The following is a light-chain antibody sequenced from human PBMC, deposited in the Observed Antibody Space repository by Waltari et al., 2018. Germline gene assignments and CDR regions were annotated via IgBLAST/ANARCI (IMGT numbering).Light chain of an antibody. Sequence: QSALTQPRSVSGSPGQSVTISCTGTSSDVGGYHYVSWYQQHPGKAPKLMIYYGSKRPSGVPDRFSGSKSGNTASLSSSGLQAEDEADYYCCSYAGSYTYVFGTGTKVTVL. J-gene: IGLJ1*01. CDR2: YGS. CDR3: CSYAGSYTYV. CDR1: SSDVGGYHY. V-gene: IGLV2-11*01.